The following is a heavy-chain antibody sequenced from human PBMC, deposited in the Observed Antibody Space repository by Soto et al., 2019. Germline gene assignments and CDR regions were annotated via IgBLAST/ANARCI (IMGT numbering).Heavy chain of an antibody. CDR1: RFTFSSYA. D-gene: IGHD5-12*01. V-gene: IGHV3-23*01. J-gene: IGHJ4*02. Sequence: EVQLLESGGGLVHPGWSLRLSCAASRFTFSSYAMSWVPQAPGKGLEWVSGISGSGGSKYYADSVKGRLTISRDNSKKTLYMQMNSLRAEDTAVYYCAKGRLKLAIPGGAFDYWGQGTLVTVSS. CDR3: AKGRLKLAIPGGAFDY. CDR2: ISGSGGSK.